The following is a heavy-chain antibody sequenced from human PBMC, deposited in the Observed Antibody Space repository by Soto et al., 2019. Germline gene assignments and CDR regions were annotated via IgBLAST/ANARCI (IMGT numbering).Heavy chain of an antibody. CDR2: ISSSGSTI. D-gene: IGHD2-21*02. J-gene: IGHJ6*02. CDR3: ARGGDCGGDCYSNYYGMDV. CDR1: GFTFSDYY. V-gene: IGHV3-11*01. Sequence: GGSLRLSCAASGFTFSDYYMSWIRQAPGKGLEWVSYISSSGSTIYYADPVKGRFTISRDNAKNSLYLQMNSLRAEDTAVYYCARGGDCGGDCYSNYYGMDVWGQGTTVTVSS.